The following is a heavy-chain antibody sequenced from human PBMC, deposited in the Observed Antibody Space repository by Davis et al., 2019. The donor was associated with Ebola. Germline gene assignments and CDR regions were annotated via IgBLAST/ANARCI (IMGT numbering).Heavy chain of an antibody. CDR3: ARGSSWRFIIYYYYYMDV. D-gene: IGHD3-3*01. J-gene: IGHJ6*03. Sequence: ASVKVSCKASGYTFRGHYIHWVRQAPGQGLEWMGWIDPGNGDTNYAQKFQGRVTMTRDTSISIAFMDLGRLTSDGTAVYYCARGSSWRFIIYYYYYMDVWGKGTTVTVSS. V-gene: IGHV1-2*02. CDR1: GYTFRGHY. CDR2: IDPGNGDT.